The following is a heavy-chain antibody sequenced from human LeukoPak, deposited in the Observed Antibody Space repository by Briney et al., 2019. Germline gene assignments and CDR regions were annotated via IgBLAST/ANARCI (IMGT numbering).Heavy chain of an antibody. D-gene: IGHD3-22*01. CDR3: ARGGYYYYDSSGYYPNDY. V-gene: IGHV1-8*01. CDR1: GYTFTSYD. CDR2: MTPNSGNT. Sequence: GASVKVSCKASGYTFTSYDINWVRQAPGQGLEWMGWMTPNSGNTSYAQKYQGKVTMTRNTSISTAYMELSSLRSEDTAVYYCARGGYYYYDSSGYYPNDYWGQGTLVTVSS. J-gene: IGHJ4*02.